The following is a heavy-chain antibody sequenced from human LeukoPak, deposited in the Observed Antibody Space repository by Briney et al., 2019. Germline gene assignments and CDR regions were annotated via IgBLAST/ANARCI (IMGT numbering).Heavy chain of an antibody. J-gene: IGHJ4*02. CDR3: ATMKAVRVNDFWSGYPDY. V-gene: IGHV4-61*01. D-gene: IGHD3-3*01. Sequence: SETLSLTCTVSGCSIRSTTHYWSWIRQPTGKGLEWIGYIYHSGTTNYNPSLRSRVTISVDTSKNQFSLKLSSVTAADTAVYYCATMKAVRVNDFWSGYPDYWGQGTLVTVSS. CDR1: GCSIRSTTHY. CDR2: IYHSGTT.